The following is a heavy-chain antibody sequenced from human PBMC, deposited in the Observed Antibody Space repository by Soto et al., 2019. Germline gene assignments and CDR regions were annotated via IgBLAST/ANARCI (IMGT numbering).Heavy chain of an antibody. CDR2: ISSDGHHQ. CDR3: SRGTYYPQSSGPHADY. CDR1: GFTFSSYA. D-gene: IGHD3-22*01. J-gene: IGHJ4*02. Sequence: GGSLRLSCAASGFTFSSYAMHWVRQAPGQGLEWVAIISSDGHHQFYLDNLRGRFTVSRDNSKNTLYLQMNSLRPEDTAVYYCSRGTYYPQSSGPHADYWGPGTVVTVSS. V-gene: IGHV3-30*04.